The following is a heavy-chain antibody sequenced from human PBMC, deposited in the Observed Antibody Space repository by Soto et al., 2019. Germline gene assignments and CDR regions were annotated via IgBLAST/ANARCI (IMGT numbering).Heavy chain of an antibody. CDR3: ARDNFDYIWGTYLPNWFDP. Sequence: QVQLVQSGAEVKKPGASVKVSCKASGYSFTSFGISWVRQAPGQGLEWVGWISGYNGKTNYAQNLQGRVTLTTDTPTTTAYMELKSLRYDDTAVYYCARDNFDYIWGTYLPNWFDPWGQGTLVTVSS. D-gene: IGHD3-16*02. CDR2: ISGYNGKT. V-gene: IGHV1-18*01. J-gene: IGHJ5*02. CDR1: GYSFTSFG.